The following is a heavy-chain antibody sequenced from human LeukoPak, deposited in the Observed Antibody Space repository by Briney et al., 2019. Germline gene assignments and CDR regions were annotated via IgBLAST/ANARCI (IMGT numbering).Heavy chain of an antibody. D-gene: IGHD3-22*01. CDR1: GGSISSYY. J-gene: IGHJ6*03. CDR2: IYYSGST. V-gene: IGHV4-59*01. Sequence: SETLSLTCTVSGGSISSYYWSWIRQPPGKGLEWLGYIYYSGSTNYNPSLKSRVTISVDTSKNQFSLKLSSVTAADTAVYYCARGDDSSGYYSYYYYYYMDVWGKGTTVTVSS. CDR3: ARGDDSSGYYSYYYYYYMDV.